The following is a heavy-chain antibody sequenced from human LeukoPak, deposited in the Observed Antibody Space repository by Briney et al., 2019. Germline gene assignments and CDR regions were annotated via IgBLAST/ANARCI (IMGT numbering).Heavy chain of an antibody. D-gene: IGHD2-2*01. CDR1: RCTFSSYA. V-gene: IGHV1-69*13. Sequence: PVKVSYKACRCTFSSYAISWVRQAPGQGLEWMGGIIPYFGTANYAHKFQGRVTITADESTSTAYMELSSLRSEDTAVYYCASQRSGYCNSTSCYGDRYNWFDPWGQGALVTVSS. CDR2: IIPYFGTA. CDR3: ASQRSGYCNSTSCYGDRYNWFDP. J-gene: IGHJ5*02.